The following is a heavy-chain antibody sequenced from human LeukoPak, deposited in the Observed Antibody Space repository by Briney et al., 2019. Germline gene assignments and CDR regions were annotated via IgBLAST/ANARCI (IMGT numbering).Heavy chain of an antibody. CDR3: ARVRGYSYGYYFDY. D-gene: IGHD5-18*01. CDR1: GGSFSGYY. Sequence: SETLSLTCAVYGGSFSGYYWSWIRQHPGKGLEWIGYIYYSGSTYYNPSLKSRVTISVDTSKNQFSLKLSSVTAADTAVYYCARVRGYSYGYYFDYWGQGTLVTVSS. V-gene: IGHV4-31*11. J-gene: IGHJ4*02. CDR2: IYYSGST.